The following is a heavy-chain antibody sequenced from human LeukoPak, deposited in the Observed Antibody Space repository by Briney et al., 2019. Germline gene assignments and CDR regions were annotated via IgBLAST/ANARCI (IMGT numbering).Heavy chain of an antibody. CDR1: GGTFSSYA. CDR3: ARMLNYGDTYYFDY. V-gene: IGHV1-69*13. J-gene: IGHJ4*02. Sequence: ASVKVSCKASGGTFSSYAISWVRQAPGQGLEWMGGIIPIFGTANYAQKFQGRVTITADESMSTAYMELSSLRSEDTAVYYCARMLNYGDTYYFDYWGQGTLVTVSS. CDR2: IIPIFGTA. D-gene: IGHD4-17*01.